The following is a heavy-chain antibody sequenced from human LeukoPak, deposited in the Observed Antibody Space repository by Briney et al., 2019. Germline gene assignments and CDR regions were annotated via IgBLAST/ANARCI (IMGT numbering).Heavy chain of an antibody. V-gene: IGHV1-18*01. CDR1: GYTFTNYG. CDR3: AREGSCATRNFDY. D-gene: IGHD2-15*01. CDR2: ISGYNGNT. Sequence: GASVKVSCKASGYTFTNYGIDWVRQAPGQGLEWMGWISGYNGNTNYAQKFQGRVTMTRDTSTGTVYMELSSLRSEDTAVYYCAREGSCATRNFDYWGQGTLVTVSS. J-gene: IGHJ4*02.